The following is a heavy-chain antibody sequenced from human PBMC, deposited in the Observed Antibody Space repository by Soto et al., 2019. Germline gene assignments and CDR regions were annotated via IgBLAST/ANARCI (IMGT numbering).Heavy chain of an antibody. CDR2: INPSGGST. V-gene: IGHV1-46*01. CDR1: GYTFTSYY. J-gene: IGHJ6*02. D-gene: IGHD3-10*01. CDR3: ARDLNITMVRGVILSPPWYYGMDV. Sequence: ASVKVYCKASGYTFTSYYMHWVRQAPGQGLEWMGIINPSGGSTSYAQKFQGRVTMTRDTSTSTVYMELSSLRSEDTAVYYCARDLNITMVRGVILSPPWYYGMDVWGQGTTVTVSS.